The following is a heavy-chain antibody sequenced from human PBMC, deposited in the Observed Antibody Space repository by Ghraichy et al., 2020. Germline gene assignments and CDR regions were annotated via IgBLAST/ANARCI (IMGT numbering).Heavy chain of an antibody. V-gene: IGHV1-2*02. D-gene: IGHD3-22*01. CDR1: GYTFTGYY. CDR2: INPNSGGT. J-gene: IGHJ3*02. CDR3: ARERYYYDSSGPVAFDI. Sequence: ASVKVSCKASGYTFTGYYMHWVRQAPGQGLEWMGWINPNSGGTNYAQKFQGRVTMTRDTSISTAYMELSRLRSDDTAVYYCARERYYYDSSGPVAFDIWGQGTMVTVSS.